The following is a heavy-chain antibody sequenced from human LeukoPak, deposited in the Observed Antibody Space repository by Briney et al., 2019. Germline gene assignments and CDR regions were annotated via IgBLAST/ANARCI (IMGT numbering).Heavy chain of an antibody. CDR2: IKQDGSEK. CDR3: ARERYYDSSGYLRTYYFDY. Sequence: GGSLILSCAASGFTFLSYWMSSVRQAPGNGLEWVANIKQDGSEKYYVDSVKGRFTISRDNDKNSLYLQMNSLRAEDTAVYYCARERYYDSSGYLRTYYFDYWGQGTLVTVSS. CDR1: GFTFLSYW. D-gene: IGHD3-22*01. V-gene: IGHV3-7*01. J-gene: IGHJ4*02.